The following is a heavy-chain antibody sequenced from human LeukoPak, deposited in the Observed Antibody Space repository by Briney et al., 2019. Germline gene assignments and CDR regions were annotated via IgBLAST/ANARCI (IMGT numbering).Heavy chain of an antibody. CDR1: GFIVSSNY. CDR2: IDSPGTT. CDR3: ARRERLGYSYGRGTLDV. D-gene: IGHD5-18*01. Sequence: PGRSLRLSCVASGFIVSSNYMSWVRQAPGKGLEWVSLIDSPGTTYYADSVKGRFTISRDNSKNTLYFQMNSLRAEDTAVYYCARRERLGYSYGRGTLDVWGQGTMVTVSS. J-gene: IGHJ3*01. V-gene: IGHV3-66*01.